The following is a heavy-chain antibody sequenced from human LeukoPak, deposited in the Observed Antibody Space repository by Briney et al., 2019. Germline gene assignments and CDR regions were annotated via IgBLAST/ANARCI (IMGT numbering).Heavy chain of an antibody. Sequence: GESLKISCKGSGXRFTIYWIAWVRQMPGKGLEWMGIIYPGDSDTTYSPSFQGQVTISADKSISTAYLQWSSLKASDTAMYYCARQNSGYVNWGQGTLVTVSS. V-gene: IGHV5-51*01. J-gene: IGHJ4*02. CDR1: GXRFTIYW. D-gene: IGHD5-12*01. CDR3: ARQNSGYVN. CDR2: IYPGDSDT.